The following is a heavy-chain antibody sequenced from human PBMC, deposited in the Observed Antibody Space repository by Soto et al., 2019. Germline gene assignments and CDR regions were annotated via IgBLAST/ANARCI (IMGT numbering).Heavy chain of an antibody. CDR3: ARGVATIGP. CDR1: GDSISSYY. CDR2: IYYSGST. Sequence: QVQLQESGPRLVKPSETLSLTCTVSGDSISSYYWSWIRQPPGKGLEWNGYIYYSGSTNYNPSLKSRVTISVDTPKNQFSLKLTSVTAADTAVYYCARGVATIGPWGQGTLVTVSS. J-gene: IGHJ5*02. V-gene: IGHV4-59*01. D-gene: IGHD5-12*01.